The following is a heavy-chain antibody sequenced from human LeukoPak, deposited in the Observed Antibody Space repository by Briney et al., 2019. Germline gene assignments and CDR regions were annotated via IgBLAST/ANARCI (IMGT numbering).Heavy chain of an antibody. CDR2: MKSLGSGGTP. J-gene: IGHJ4*02. V-gene: IGHV3-15*01. CDR1: GFNFIKAW. Sequence: PGGSLRLSCATSGFNFIKAWMSWVRQAPGKGPEWVGRMKSLGSGGTPDYAAPVKGRFTISRDDSKNTLYLQMNNLKTEDTAMYYCTTNPFVWVGEIYSYHDYWGPGTLVIVSS. CDR3: TTNPFVWVGEIYSYHDY. D-gene: IGHD3-10*01.